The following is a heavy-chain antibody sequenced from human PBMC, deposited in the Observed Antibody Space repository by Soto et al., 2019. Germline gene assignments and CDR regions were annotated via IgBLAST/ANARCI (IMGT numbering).Heavy chain of an antibody. D-gene: IGHD2-21*02. J-gene: IGHJ4*02. CDR2: ISYDGSNK. Sequence: ESGGGVVQPGRSLRLSCAASGFTFSSYAMHWVRQAPGKGLEWVAVISYDGSNKYYADSVKGRFTISRDNSKNTLYLQMNSLRAEDTAVYYCARGENPHIVVVTAMVDYWGQGTLVTVSS. V-gene: IGHV3-30-3*01. CDR1: GFTFSSYA. CDR3: ARGENPHIVVVTAMVDY.